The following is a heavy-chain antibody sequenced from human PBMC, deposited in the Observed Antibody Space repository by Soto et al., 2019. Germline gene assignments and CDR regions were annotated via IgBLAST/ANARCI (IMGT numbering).Heavy chain of an antibody. J-gene: IGHJ3*02. CDR3: AALKRSYGAFDI. V-gene: IGHV1-69*13. CDR1: GGTFSSYA. D-gene: IGHD5-18*01. Sequence: PSVKVSCKASGGTFSSYAISWVRQAPGQGLEWMGGIIPIFGTANYAQKFQGRVTITADESTSTAYMELSSLRSEDTAVYYCAALKRSYGAFDIWGQGTMVTVS. CDR2: IIPIFGTA.